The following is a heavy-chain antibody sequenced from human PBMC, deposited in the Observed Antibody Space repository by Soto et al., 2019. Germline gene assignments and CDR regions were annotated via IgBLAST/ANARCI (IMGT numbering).Heavy chain of an antibody. J-gene: IGHJ4*02. CDR3: TRDGRYSGYPPPAF. D-gene: IGHD3-22*01. CDR1: GFTFSDYT. Sequence: EVQLVESGGGLVQPGRSLRLSCTASGFTFSDYTMSWFRQAPGKGLEWVGFIRSKPYGGTTEHAASVKGRFAISRDDSKSIAYLQMNSLKAEDTAVHYCTRDGRYSGYPPPAFWGPGTLVTVSS. V-gene: IGHV3-49*03. CDR2: IRSKPYGGTT.